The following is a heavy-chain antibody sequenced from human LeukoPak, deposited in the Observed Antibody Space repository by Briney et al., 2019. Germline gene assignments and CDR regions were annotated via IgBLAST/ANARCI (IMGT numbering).Heavy chain of an antibody. CDR3: ITNYCDYASFDY. CDR1: GFTFSSYS. Sequence: GGSLRLSCAASGFTFSSYSMNWVRQAPGKGLEWVSSISSSSSYIYYADSVKGRFTISRDNAKNSLYLQMNSLRAEDTAVYYCITNYCDYASFDYWGQGTLVTVSS. V-gene: IGHV3-21*01. D-gene: IGHD4-17*01. CDR2: ISSSSSYI. J-gene: IGHJ4*02.